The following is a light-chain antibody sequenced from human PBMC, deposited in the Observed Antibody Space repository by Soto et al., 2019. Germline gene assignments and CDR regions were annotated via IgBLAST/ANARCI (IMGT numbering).Light chain of an antibody. V-gene: IGKV3-11*01. CDR1: QTVSTY. J-gene: IGKJ5*01. CDR3: QQRNNWPPDIT. CDR2: DAS. Sequence: EIVSTQSPVTLSLSPGDRATLSCRASQTVSTYLAWYQQKPGQAHRLLIYDASNRATGIPARFSGSGSGTDFTLTISILEPEDFAVYYCQQRNNWPPDITFGQGTRLDIK.